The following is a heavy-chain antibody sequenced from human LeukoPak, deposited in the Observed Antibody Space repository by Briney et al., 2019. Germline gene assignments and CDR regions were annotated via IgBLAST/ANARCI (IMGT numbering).Heavy chain of an antibody. CDR2: MNPNSGNT. V-gene: IGHV1-8*01. CDR1: GYTFTSYD. CDR3: ARALMVRGVIIYYYYGVDV. D-gene: IGHD3-10*01. J-gene: IGHJ6*02. Sequence: ASVKVSCKASGYTFTSYDINWVRQATGQGLEWMGWMNPNSGNTGYAQKFQGRVTMTRNTSISTAYMELSSLRSEDTAVYYCARALMVRGVIIYYYYGVDVWGQGTTVTVSS.